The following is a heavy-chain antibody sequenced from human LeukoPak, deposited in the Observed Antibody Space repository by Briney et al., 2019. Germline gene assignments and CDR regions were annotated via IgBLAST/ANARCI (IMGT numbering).Heavy chain of an antibody. D-gene: IGHD1-1*01. V-gene: IGHV3-11*04. CDR1: GFTFSDYY. CDR2: LNSSGGPT. J-gene: IGHJ6*03. Sequence: PGGSLRLSCAASGFTFSDYYMSWFRQAPGKGLECISYLNSSGGPTYYADSVKGRFTVSGDNAKNSLYLQMNSLRAGDTAVYYCATCTTAREYYYYYMDVWGKGTTVTVSS. CDR3: ATCTTAREYYYYYMDV.